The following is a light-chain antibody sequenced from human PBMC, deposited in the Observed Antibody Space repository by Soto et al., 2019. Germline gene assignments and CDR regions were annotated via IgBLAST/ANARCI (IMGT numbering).Light chain of an antibody. CDR2: SAS. CDR3: QQSYSSPWT. Sequence: DIQMTQSPSSLSASVGDRVTITCRASQSIRNSVKWYQHKPGKAPKVLIYSASSLQGGVPSRFSGSGSGTDFTLTINSLQPEDFAAYFCQQSYSSPWTFGQGTKVDIK. J-gene: IGKJ1*01. CDR1: QSIRNS. V-gene: IGKV1-39*01.